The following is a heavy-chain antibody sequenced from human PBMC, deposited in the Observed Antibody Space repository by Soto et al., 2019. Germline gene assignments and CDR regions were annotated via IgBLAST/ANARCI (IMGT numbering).Heavy chain of an antibody. CDR2: IYYSGST. CDR1: GGSISSSSYY. J-gene: IGHJ4*02. Sequence: SETLSLTCTVSGGSISSSSYYWGWIRQPPGKGLEWIGSIYYSGSTYYNPSLKSRVTISVDTSKNQFSLKLSSVTAADTAVYYCASVYCTNGVCYFGVFDYWGRGTLVTVSS. CDR3: ASVYCTNGVCYFGVFDY. V-gene: IGHV4-39*01. D-gene: IGHD2-8*01.